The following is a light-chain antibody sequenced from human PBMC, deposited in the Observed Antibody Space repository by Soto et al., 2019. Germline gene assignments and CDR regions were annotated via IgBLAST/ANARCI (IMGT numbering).Light chain of an antibody. Sequence: EIVLTQSPATLSLSPGERATLSCSASQSVSSYLAWYQQKPGQAPRLLIYDASNRATGIPARFSGSGSWTDFTLTISSLEPEDFAVYYCQQRSNWPPTFGQGTKLEIK. CDR2: DAS. V-gene: IGKV3-11*01. CDR1: QSVSSY. J-gene: IGKJ2*01. CDR3: QQRSNWPPT.